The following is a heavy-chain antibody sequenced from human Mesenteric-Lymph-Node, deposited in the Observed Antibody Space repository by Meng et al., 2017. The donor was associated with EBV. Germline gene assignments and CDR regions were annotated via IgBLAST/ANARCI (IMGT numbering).Heavy chain of an antibody. V-gene: IGHV4-30-2*01. CDR2: INHRRDT. D-gene: IGHD5-24*01. CDR3: GGGYISGVPDFDY. Sequence: GSGQGWVMPSQTLSLACAVSGGSISRGIYYWTWTRQPPGKGLEWIGEINHRRDTNYHPSLKSRVTISLDASKNQFSLKLTSVTAADTAVYYCGGGYISGVPDFDYWGQGTLVTVSS. J-gene: IGHJ4*02. CDR1: GGSISRGIYY.